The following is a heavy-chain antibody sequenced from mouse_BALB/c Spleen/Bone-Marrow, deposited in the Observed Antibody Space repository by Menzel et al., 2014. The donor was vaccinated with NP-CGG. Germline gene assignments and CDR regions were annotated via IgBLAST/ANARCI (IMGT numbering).Heavy chain of an antibody. CDR1: GYTFTDYE. Sequence: VKLQESGAELVRPGASVTLSCKASGYTFTDYEMRWVKQTPVHGLEWIGAIDPETGGTAYNQKFKGKATLTADKSSSTAYMELRSLTSEDSAVYYCTRSETGPFAYWGQGTLVTVSA. CDR2: IDPETGGT. V-gene: IGHV1-15*01. J-gene: IGHJ3*01. CDR3: TRSETGPFAY. D-gene: IGHD4-1*01.